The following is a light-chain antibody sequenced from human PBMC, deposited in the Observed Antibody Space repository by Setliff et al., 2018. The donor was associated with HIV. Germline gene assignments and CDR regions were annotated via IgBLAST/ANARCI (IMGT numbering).Light chain of an antibody. Sequence: QSVLTQPASVSGSPGQSITISCTGTSSDIGAYDYVSWYQQHPGKAPKLMIYDVSSRLPGVSDRFSGSKSGNTVSLTTSRLQAEDDADYYCCSYAAPHTYVRFGGGTKVTVL. CDR3: CSYAAPHTYVR. V-gene: IGLV2-14*01. J-gene: IGLJ2*01. CDR1: SSDIGAYDY. CDR2: DVS.